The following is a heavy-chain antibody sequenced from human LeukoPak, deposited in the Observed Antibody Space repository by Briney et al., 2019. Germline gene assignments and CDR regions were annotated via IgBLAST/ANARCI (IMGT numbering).Heavy chain of an antibody. CDR1: GGSISSGDYC. D-gene: IGHD3-10*01. CDR2: IYYSGST. J-gene: IGHJ5*02. CDR3: AREGSGSYSRWFDP. Sequence: SETLSLTCTVSGGSISSGDYCWSWIRQPPGKGLEWIGDIYYSGSTYYNPSLKSRVTISVDTSKNQFSLKLSSVTAADTAVYYCAREGSGSYSRWFDPWGQGTLVTVSS. V-gene: IGHV4-30-4*08.